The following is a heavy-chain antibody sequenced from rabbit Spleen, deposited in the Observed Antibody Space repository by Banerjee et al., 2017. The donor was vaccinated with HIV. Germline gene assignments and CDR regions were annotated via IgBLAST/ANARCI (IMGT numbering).Heavy chain of an antibody. CDR3: ARESNGVSRAFNL. CDR1: GIDFNNYY. V-gene: IGHV1S45*01. J-gene: IGHJ4*01. CDR2: IWTEFSGST. D-gene: IGHD6-1*01. Sequence: QEQLEESGGGLVQPGGTLTLTCKASGIDFNNYYMCWVRQAPGKGLEWIGCIWTEFSGSTYYASWAKGRFTISKTSSTTVTLQMTSLTAADTATYFCARESNGVSRAFNLWGPGTLVTVS.